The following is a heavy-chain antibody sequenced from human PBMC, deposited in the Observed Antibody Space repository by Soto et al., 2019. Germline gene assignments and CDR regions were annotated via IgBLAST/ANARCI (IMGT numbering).Heavy chain of an antibody. CDR1: GGSISSGGYS. D-gene: IGHD3-22*01. J-gene: IGHJ4*02. V-gene: IGHV4-31*03. CDR3: ARFDSSGYYALDY. CDR2: ISYSGTT. Sequence: PSETLSLTCTVSGGSISSGGYSWSWIRQHPGKGLEWIGYISYSGTTYYNPSLKSRLTISVDMSKNQFSLKLSSVTAADTAVYYCARFDSSGYYALDYWGQGTLVTVSS.